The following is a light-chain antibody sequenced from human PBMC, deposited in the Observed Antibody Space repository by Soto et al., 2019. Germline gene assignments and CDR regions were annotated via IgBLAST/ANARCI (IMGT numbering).Light chain of an antibody. V-gene: IGKV3-20*01. CDR3: QQYGDSPLT. CDR1: QSVTVNS. Sequence: EILLTQSPSTLSLSPGEGVTLSCRASQSVTVNSLAWYQQKPGQAPRLLIYAASTRAAAVPDRFTGSGSGTDFAHTISRLEPEDFGVYYCQQYGDSPLTSGPGTKVDIK. J-gene: IGKJ3*01. CDR2: AAS.